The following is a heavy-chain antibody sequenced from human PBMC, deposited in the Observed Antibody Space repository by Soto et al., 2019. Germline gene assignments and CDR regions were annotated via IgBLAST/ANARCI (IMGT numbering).Heavy chain of an antibody. CDR3: ARLMVDPYYYETSGYFRD. Sequence: GGSLRLSCAASGFTFSSYAMSWVRQAPGKGLEWVSAISGSGGSTYYADSVKGRFTISKDNANNSLYLQMNNLRAEDAAIYYCARLMVDPYYYETSGYFRDWGQGTLVTVSS. CDR1: GFTFSSYA. D-gene: IGHD3-22*01. CDR2: ISGSGGST. J-gene: IGHJ4*02. V-gene: IGHV3-23*01.